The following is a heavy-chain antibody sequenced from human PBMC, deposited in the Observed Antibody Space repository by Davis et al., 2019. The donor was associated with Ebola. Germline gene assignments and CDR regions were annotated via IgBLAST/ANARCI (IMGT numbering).Heavy chain of an antibody. J-gene: IGHJ6*02. CDR3: ARDGSYYSGYEHYYYGMDV. CDR2: MNPNSGNT. CDR1: GYTFTSYD. V-gene: IGHV1-8*01. Sequence: ASVKVSCKASGYTFTSYDINWVRQATRQGLEWMGRMNPNSGNTGYAQKFQGRVTMTRNTSISTAYMELSSLRSEDTAVYYCARDGSYYSGYEHYYYGMDVWGQGTTVTVSS. D-gene: IGHD5-12*01.